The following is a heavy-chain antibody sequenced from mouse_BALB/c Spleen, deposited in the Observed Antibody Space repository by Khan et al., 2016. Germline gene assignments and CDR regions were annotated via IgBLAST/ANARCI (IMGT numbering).Heavy chain of an antibody. CDR3: AICVRRTGALDY. V-gene: IGHV3-2*02. D-gene: IGHD2-14*01. CDR1: GYSITSDYA. CDR2: ITYSGST. Sequence: EVQLVESGPGLVKPSQSLSLTCTVSGYSITSDYAWNWIRQFPGNKLEWMGYITYSGSTSYNPSLKSRISVTRDTSKNQFFLQLNSVTTEDTATXYCAICVRRTGALDYWGQGTSVTVSS. J-gene: IGHJ4*01.